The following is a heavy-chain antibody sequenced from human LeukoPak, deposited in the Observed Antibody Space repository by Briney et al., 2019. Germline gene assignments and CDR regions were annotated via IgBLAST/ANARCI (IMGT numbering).Heavy chain of an antibody. D-gene: IGHD3-3*01. J-gene: IGHJ4*02. CDR2: IYPGDSDT. V-gene: IGHV5-51*03. CDR1: GYSFTGYW. CDR3: ARLNNLEWFELYYFDY. Sequence: GESLKISCKGSGYSFTGYWIGWVRQMPGKGLEWMGIIYPGDSDTRYSPSFQGQVTISADKSISTAYLQWSSLKASDTAMYYCARLNNLEWFELYYFDYWGQGTLVTVSS.